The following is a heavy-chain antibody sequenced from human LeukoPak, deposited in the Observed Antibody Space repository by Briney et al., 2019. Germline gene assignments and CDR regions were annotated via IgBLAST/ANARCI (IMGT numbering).Heavy chain of an antibody. CDR2: IYYSGST. Sequence: SETLSLTCTVSGGSISSSSYYWGWIRQPPGKGLEWIGSIYYSGSTYYNPSLKSRVTISVDTSKNQFSLKLSSVTAADTAVYYCARSRGWLQSHPLGYWGQGTLVTVSS. D-gene: IGHD5-24*01. CDR3: ARSRGWLQSHPLGY. J-gene: IGHJ4*02. CDR1: GGSISSSSYY. V-gene: IGHV4-39*01.